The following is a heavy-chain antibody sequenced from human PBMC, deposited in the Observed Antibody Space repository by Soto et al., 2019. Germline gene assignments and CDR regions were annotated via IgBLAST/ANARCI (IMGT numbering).Heavy chain of an antibody. CDR1: GGSITSSSYY. Sequence: PSETLSLTCTVSGGSITSSSYYWGWIRQPPGKGLEWIGSIYYSGSTYYNPSLKSRVTISVDTPKNQFSLKLSSVTAADTAVYYCARGYITGTTGTTWGQGTLVTVSS. CDR3: ARGYITGTTGTT. CDR2: IYYSGST. V-gene: IGHV4-39*01. J-gene: IGHJ4*02. D-gene: IGHD1-20*01.